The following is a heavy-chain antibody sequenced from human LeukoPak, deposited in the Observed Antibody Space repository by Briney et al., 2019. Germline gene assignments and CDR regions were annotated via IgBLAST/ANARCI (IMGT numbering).Heavy chain of an antibody. CDR3: ARRAGEYSHPYDY. D-gene: IGHD4-17*01. J-gene: IGHJ4*02. Sequence: PSETLSLTCSVSGYSISSGSYWGWIRQPPGKGLEWIGSIHHSGSTYYNPSLKSRVTISVDTSKNHFSLKLTSVTAADTAVYYCARRAGEYSHPYDYWGQGTLVTVSS. CDR1: GYSISSGSY. V-gene: IGHV4-38-2*02. CDR2: IHHSGST.